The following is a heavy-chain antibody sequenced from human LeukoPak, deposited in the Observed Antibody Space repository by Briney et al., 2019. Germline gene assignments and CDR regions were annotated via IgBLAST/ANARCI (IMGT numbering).Heavy chain of an antibody. V-gene: IGHV3-30*04. CDR1: GFTLRSHA. D-gene: IGHD3-16*01. CDR3: AEAAGGSSDY. J-gene: IGHJ4*02. CDR2: ISYDGSNK. Sequence: GRSLRLSFAAPGFTLRSHAIHWVRPGPGKGVGWVAVISYDGSNKYYADSVKGRFTISRDNSKNTLYLQMNSLRAEDTAVYYCAEAAGGSSDYWGQGTLVTVSS.